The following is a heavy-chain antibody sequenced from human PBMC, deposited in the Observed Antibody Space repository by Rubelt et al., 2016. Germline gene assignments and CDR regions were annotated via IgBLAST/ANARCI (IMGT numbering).Heavy chain of an antibody. CDR3: ANLAKDNSSSSSWFDP. D-gene: IGHD6-6*01. CDR1: GFTFSSYG. Sequence: QVQLAESGGGVVQPGRSLRLSCAASGFTFSSYGMHWVRQAPGKGLEWVAVISYDGSNKYYADSVKGRFTISRDNSKNTLYLQMNSLRAEDTAVYYCANLAKDNSSSSSWFDPWGQGTLVTVSS. V-gene: IGHV3-30*18. J-gene: IGHJ5*02. CDR2: ISYDGSNK.